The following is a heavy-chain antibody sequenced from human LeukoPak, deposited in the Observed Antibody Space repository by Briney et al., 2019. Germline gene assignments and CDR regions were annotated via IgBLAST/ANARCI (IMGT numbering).Heavy chain of an antibody. Sequence: GGSLRLSCAASGFTFSSYAMTWVRQAPGKGLEWVSTISGSGGSTYYADSVKGRFTISRDNSKNTLYLQMNSLRAEDTAVYYCARADSSGWYLIGFDYWGQGTLVTVSS. CDR3: ARADSSGWYLIGFDY. V-gene: IGHV3-23*01. CDR1: GFTFSSYA. CDR2: ISGSGGST. J-gene: IGHJ4*02. D-gene: IGHD6-19*01.